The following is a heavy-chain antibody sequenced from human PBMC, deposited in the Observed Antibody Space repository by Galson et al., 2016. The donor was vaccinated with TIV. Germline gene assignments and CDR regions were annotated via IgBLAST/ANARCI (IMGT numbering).Heavy chain of an antibody. V-gene: IGHV1-2*02. CDR3: ARERHMDY. CDR1: GYTFTDYH. Sequence: SVKVSCKASGYTFTDYHIHWVRQAPGQGLEWMGWINPKSGDTKYAQKFEGRVTMTRDTSVSTVFMELSSLIYDDTAVFYCARERHMDYWGQGTLVTVSS. J-gene: IGHJ4*02. CDR2: INPKSGDT.